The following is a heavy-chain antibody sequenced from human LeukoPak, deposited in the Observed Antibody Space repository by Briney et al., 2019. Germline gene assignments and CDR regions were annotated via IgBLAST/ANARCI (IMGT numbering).Heavy chain of an antibody. D-gene: IGHD6-13*01. CDR1: GGSINSGGYY. V-gene: IGHV4-31*03. CDR2: IYYSGST. Sequence: ASETLSLTCTVSGGSINSGGYYWSWIRQHPGKGLEWIGYIYYSGSTYYNPSLKSRVTISVDTSKNQFSLKLSSVTAADTAVYYCARGWTAAGNNWFDPWGQGTLVTVSS. CDR3: ARGWTAAGNNWFDP. J-gene: IGHJ5*02.